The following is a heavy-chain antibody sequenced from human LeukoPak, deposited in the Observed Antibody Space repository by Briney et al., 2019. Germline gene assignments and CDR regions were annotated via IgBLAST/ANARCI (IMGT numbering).Heavy chain of an antibody. CDR1: GFTLSNAW. V-gene: IGHV3-15*01. CDR2: IKSKTDGGPT. CDR3: TRIGGSGGLDP. Sequence: GGSLRLSCAASGFTLSNAWMTWVRQAPGKGPEWVGRIKSKTDGGPTDYAAPVKGRFTISRDDSKNTLYLQMNSLKTEDTAVYYCTRIGGSGGLDPWGQGTLVTVS. D-gene: IGHD3-10*01. J-gene: IGHJ5*02.